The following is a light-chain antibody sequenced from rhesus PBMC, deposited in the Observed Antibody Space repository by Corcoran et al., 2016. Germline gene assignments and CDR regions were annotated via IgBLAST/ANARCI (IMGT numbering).Light chain of an antibody. CDR2: FAS. V-gene: IGKV1S14*01. J-gene: IGKJ1*01. CDR3: QQHNSYPRT. Sequence: DIQMTQSPSSLSASVGDTVTITCRASQDINNFLAWYQQKPGNTPTPLNYFASNLESGVPSRISGSGSGIGFTLNISSLQPEDFATYYCQQHNSYPRTFGRGTKVEIK. CDR1: QDINNF.